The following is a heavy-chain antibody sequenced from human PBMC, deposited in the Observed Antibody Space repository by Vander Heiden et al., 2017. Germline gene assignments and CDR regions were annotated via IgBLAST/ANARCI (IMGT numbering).Heavy chain of an antibody. CDR3: AKAAIGATTRPLRPDFDY. CDR1: GFTFRSYG. V-gene: IGHV3-30*18. D-gene: IGHD5-12*01. J-gene: IGHJ4*02. CDR2: ISYDGSNK. Sequence: QVQLVESGGGVVQPGRSLRLSCAASGFTFRSYGMHWVRQAPGKGLEWVAVISYDGSNKYYADSVKGRFTISRDNSKNTLYLQMNSLRAEDTAVYYCAKAAIGATTRPLRPDFDYWGQGTLVTVSS.